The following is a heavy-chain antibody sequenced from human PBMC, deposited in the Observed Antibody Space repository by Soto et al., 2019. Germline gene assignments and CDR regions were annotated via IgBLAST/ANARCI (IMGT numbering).Heavy chain of an antibody. CDR1: GYTFTGYY. Sequence: ASVKVSCKASGYTFTGYYMHWVRQAPGQGLEWMGWINPNSGGTNYAQKFQGWVTMTRETSISTAYMELGRLRSDDTAVYYCARGVYGDYDSYYYYYGMDVWGQGTTVTVSS. CDR2: INPNSGGT. CDR3: ARGVYGDYDSYYYYYGMDV. D-gene: IGHD3-3*01. J-gene: IGHJ6*02. V-gene: IGHV1-2*04.